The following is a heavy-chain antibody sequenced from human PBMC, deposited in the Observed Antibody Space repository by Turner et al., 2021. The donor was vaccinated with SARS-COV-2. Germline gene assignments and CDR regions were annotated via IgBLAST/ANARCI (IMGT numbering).Heavy chain of an antibody. Sequence: QVQPVQSGAEVKKPGTSEKGSWKASGGTYSSYAISWVTQAPGQGLEWVGGIIPICGTGNYAQEFQGRVSITADESTSTAYMALSSLRSEDTAVYYCARDTAVAGTLGAFDIWGQGTMVTVSS. D-gene: IGHD6-19*01. CDR1: GGTYSSYA. V-gene: IGHV1-69*01. J-gene: IGHJ3*02. CDR3: ARDTAVAGTLGAFDI. CDR2: IIPICGTG.